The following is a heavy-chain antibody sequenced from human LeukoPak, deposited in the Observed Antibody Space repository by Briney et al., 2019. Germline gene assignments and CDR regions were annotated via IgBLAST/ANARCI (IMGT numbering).Heavy chain of an antibody. D-gene: IGHD5-24*01. CDR2: FDPEDGET. V-gene: IGHV1-24*01. CDR3: ARDRDGYNYFDY. J-gene: IGHJ4*02. CDR1: GYTLTELS. Sequence: ASVKVSCKVSGYTLTELSMHWVRQAPGKGLEWMGGFDPEDGETIYAQKFQGRVTMTRDTSTSTVYMELSSLRSEDTAVYYCARDRDGYNYFDYWGQGTLVTVSS.